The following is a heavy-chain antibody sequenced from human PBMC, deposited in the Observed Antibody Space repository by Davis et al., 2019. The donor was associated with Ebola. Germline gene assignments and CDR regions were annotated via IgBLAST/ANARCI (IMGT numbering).Heavy chain of an antibody. CDR2: MNPNSGNT. CDR3: ARGLGRWELPFDY. Sequence: AASVKVSCKASGYTFTSCDINWVRQATGQGLEWMGWMNPNSGNTGYAQKFQGRVTMTRNTSISTAYMELSSLRSEDTAVYYCARGLGRWELPFDYWGQGTQVTVSS. J-gene: IGHJ4*02. D-gene: IGHD1-26*01. V-gene: IGHV1-8*01. CDR1: GYTFTSCD.